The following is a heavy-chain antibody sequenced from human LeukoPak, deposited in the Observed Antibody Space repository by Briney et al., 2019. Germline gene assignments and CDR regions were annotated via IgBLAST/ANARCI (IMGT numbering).Heavy chain of an antibody. CDR1: GFTFSSYS. V-gene: IGHV3-21*01. D-gene: IGHD6-13*01. CDR3: ARDKIPSAGTPRGFDP. J-gene: IGHJ5*02. CDR2: ISSTSSYI. Sequence: GGSLRLSCAASGFTFSSYSMNWVRQAPGKGLEWVSSISSTSSYIYYAASVKGRFTISKDSAKSSLCLQMNSLRAEDTAVYYCARDKIPSAGTPRGFDPWGQGTLVTVSS.